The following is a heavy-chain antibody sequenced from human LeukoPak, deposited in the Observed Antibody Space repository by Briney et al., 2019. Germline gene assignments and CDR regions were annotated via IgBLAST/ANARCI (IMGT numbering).Heavy chain of an antibody. Sequence: SETLSLTCTVSGGSISSYYWSWIRQPPGKGLEWIGYIYYSGSTNYNPSLKSRVTISVDTSKNQFSLNLSSVTAADTAVYYCARAPLYSSGWSFDYWGQGTLVTVSS. CDR3: ARAPLYSSGWSFDY. D-gene: IGHD6-19*01. J-gene: IGHJ4*02. CDR1: GGSISSYY. CDR2: IYYSGST. V-gene: IGHV4-59*12.